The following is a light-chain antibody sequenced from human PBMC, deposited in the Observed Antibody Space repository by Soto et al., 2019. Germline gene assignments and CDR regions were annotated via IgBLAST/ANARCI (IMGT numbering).Light chain of an antibody. CDR3: QQYGSPLFT. CDR1: ESVSSSY. CDR2: GAS. V-gene: IGKV3-20*01. J-gene: IGKJ3*01. Sequence: EVALTQSPGTLSLSPGERATLSCRASESVSSSYLAWYQQKGDQAPRLLIYGASSRATGIPDRFSGSGSGTNFTLTISRLEPEDFAVYYCQQYGSPLFTFGPGTKLDIK.